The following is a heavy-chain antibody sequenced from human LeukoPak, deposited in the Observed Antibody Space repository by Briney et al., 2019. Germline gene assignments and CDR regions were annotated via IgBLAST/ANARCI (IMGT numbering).Heavy chain of an antibody. CDR1: GGSISSGGYY. J-gene: IGHJ5*02. Sequence: PSETLSLTCTVSGGSISSGGYYWTWIRQRPGKGLEWIGYIYYSGSTYYNPSLKSRVTISVDTSKNQFSLMLSSVTAADTALYYCAKDRAGYCSGGSCYTTFDPWGQGTLVTVSS. CDR3: AKDRAGYCSGGSCYTTFDP. CDR2: IYYSGST. D-gene: IGHD2-15*01. V-gene: IGHV4-31*03.